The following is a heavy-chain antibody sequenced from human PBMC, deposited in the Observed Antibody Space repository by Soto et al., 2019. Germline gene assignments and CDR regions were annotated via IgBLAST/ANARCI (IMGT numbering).Heavy chain of an antibody. D-gene: IGHD6-19*01. Sequence: QLQLQESGPGLVKPSETLSLTCTVSGGSISSSSYYWGWIRQPPGKGLEWIGSIYYSGSTYYNPSLKSRVTISVDTSKNQFSLKLSSVTAADTAVYYCASCLRYSSGLDYWGQGTLVTVSS. CDR1: GGSISSSSYY. CDR3: ASCLRYSSGLDY. CDR2: IYYSGST. J-gene: IGHJ4*02. V-gene: IGHV4-39*01.